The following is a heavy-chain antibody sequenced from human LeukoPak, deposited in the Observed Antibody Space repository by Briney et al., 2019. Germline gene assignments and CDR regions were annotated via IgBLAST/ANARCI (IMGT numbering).Heavy chain of an antibody. V-gene: IGHV1-69*04. CDR1: GGTFSSYA. CDR3: ARGGSYPPPHLDY. Sequence: GSSVKVSCKASGGTFSSYAMSWVRQAPGQGLEWMGRIIPILGIANYAQKFQGRVTITADKSTSTAYMELSSLRSEDMAVYYRARGGSYPPPHLDYWGQGTLVTVSS. CDR2: IIPILGIA. J-gene: IGHJ4*02. D-gene: IGHD1-26*01.